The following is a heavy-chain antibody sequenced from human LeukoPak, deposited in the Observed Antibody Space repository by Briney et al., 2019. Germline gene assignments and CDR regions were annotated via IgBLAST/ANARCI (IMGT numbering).Heavy chain of an antibody. D-gene: IGHD3-3*01. CDR2: ISGSGGST. CDR3: AKDHYDFWSGYTRTRYYYMDV. V-gene: IGHV3-23*01. J-gene: IGHJ6*03. CDR1: GFTFSSYA. Sequence: PGGSLRLSCAASGFTFSSYAMSWVRQAPGKGLEWVSAISGSGGSTYYADSVKGRFTISRDNSKNTLYLQMNSLRAEDTAVYYCAKDHYDFWSGYTRTRYYYMDVWGKGTTVTVSS.